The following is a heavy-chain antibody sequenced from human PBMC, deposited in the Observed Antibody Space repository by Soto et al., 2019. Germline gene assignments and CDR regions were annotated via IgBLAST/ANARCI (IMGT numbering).Heavy chain of an antibody. D-gene: IGHD6-6*01. V-gene: IGHV4-59*11. CDR2: IFSSGST. Sequence: PSETLALTCVVSCVSSSSHYWTCIRQPPGKGLEWIGYIFSSGSTNYNPSLQSRVALSIDTSKNQFSLRLSSLTAADTAVYYCARDQAALGYFDYWGQGTPVTVSS. CDR1: CVSSSSHY. CDR3: ARDQAALGYFDY. J-gene: IGHJ4*02.